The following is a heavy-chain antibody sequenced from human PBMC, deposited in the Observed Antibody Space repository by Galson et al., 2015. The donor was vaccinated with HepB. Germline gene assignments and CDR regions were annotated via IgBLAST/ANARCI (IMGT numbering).Heavy chain of an antibody. J-gene: IGHJ4*02. D-gene: IGHD1-26*01. V-gene: IGHV1-46*01. CDR1: GYTFTSYY. CDR2: INPSGGST. Sequence: SVKVSCKASGYTFTSYYMHWVRQAPGQGLEWMGIINPSGGSTSYAQKFQGRVTMTRDTSTSTVYMELRSLKSGDTAVYYCARDMMGATLLLGYWGQGTLVTVSS. CDR3: ARDMMGATLLLGY.